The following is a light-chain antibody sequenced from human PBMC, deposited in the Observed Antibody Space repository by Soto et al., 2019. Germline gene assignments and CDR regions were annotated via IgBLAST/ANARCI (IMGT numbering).Light chain of an antibody. J-gene: IGKJ1*01. V-gene: IGKV1-39*01. Sequence: DVQMTQSPSSLSASVGDRVTITCRASQSISSYLNWYQQKPGKAPKLLIYAASSLQSGVPSRFSGSGSGTDFTLTISSLQPEDFATYHCQQSYSTPWTFGQGTKVDIK. CDR3: QQSYSTPWT. CDR1: QSISSY. CDR2: AAS.